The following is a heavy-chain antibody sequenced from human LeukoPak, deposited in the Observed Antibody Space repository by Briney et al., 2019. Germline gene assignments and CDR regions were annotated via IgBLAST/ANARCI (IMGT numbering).Heavy chain of an antibody. CDR3: AREGPDYGDYFDY. CDR2: ISSSSSYI. J-gene: IGHJ4*02. D-gene: IGHD4-17*01. V-gene: IGHV3-21*01. Sequence: GFLRLSCAASGFTFSSYSMNWVRQAPGKGLEWVSSISSSSSYIYYADSVKGRFTISRDNAKNSLYLQMNSLRAEDTAVYYCAREGPDYGDYFDYWGQGTLVTVSS. CDR1: GFTFSSYS.